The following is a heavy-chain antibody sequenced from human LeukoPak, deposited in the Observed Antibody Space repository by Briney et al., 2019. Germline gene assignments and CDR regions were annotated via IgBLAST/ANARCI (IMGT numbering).Heavy chain of an antibody. V-gene: IGHV4-61*01. Sequence: SETLSLTCIASGGSISSGSYYWSWIRQPPGKGLEWIGYIYYSGSTNYNPSLKSRVTISVDTSKNQFSLKLSSVTAADTAVYYCARDTYYYDSSGYAIWGQGTMVTVSS. CDR3: ARDTYYYDSSGYAI. CDR2: IYYSGST. CDR1: GGSISSGSYY. J-gene: IGHJ3*02. D-gene: IGHD3-22*01.